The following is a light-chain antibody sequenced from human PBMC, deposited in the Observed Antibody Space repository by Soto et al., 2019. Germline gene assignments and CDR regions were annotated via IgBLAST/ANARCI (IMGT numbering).Light chain of an antibody. J-gene: IGKJ3*01. V-gene: IGKV1-27*01. Sequence: DIQMTQSPSSLYASVGDRVTITCRASQGINNHLAWYQQKPGTVPKLLIYAASTLQSGVPSRFSGRGSGTDFTLTISSLQPEDFATYYCQRTYNAPFTFGPGTKVSIK. CDR2: AAS. CDR1: QGINNH. CDR3: QRTYNAPFT.